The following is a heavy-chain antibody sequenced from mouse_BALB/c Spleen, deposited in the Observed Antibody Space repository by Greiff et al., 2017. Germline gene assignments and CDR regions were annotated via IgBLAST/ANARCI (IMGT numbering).Heavy chain of an antibody. CDR2: INPGSGGT. Sequence: QVQLQQSGAELVRPGTSVKVSCKASGYAFTNYLIEWVKQRPGQGLEWIGVINPGSGGTNYNEKFKGKATLTADKSSSTAYMQLSSLTSDDSAVYFCARWNRYDGLYAMDYWGQGTSVTVSS. J-gene: IGHJ4*01. V-gene: IGHV1-54*01. D-gene: IGHD2-14*01. CDR3: ARWNRYDGLYAMDY. CDR1: GYAFTNYL.